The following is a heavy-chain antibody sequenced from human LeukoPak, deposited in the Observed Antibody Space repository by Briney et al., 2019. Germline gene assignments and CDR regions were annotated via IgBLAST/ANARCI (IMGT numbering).Heavy chain of an antibody. CDR1: GFTFSSYW. CDR3: AIHGYSYGWGYYYYYMDV. J-gene: IGHJ6*03. Sequence: PGGSLRLSCAASGFTFSSYWMSWVRQVPGKGLEWVGNINENGRDIRYVDSLKGRFTISRDNAKNSLYLQMNSLRAEDTAVYYCAIHGYSYGWGYYYYYMDVWGKGTTVTVSS. V-gene: IGHV3-7*01. CDR2: INENGRDI. D-gene: IGHD5-18*01.